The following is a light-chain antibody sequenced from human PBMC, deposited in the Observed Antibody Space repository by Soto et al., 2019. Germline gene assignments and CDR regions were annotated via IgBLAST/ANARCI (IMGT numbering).Light chain of an antibody. CDR3: QQYNNWHT. Sequence: IGITQSPSTLSVYPGERATLSCRASQSVSSNLAWYQQKPGQAPRLLIYGASTRATGIPARFSGSGSGTEFTLTISSLQSEDFAVYYCQQYNNWHTFGQGTRLEIK. V-gene: IGKV3D-15*01. J-gene: IGKJ5*01. CDR2: GAS. CDR1: QSVSSN.